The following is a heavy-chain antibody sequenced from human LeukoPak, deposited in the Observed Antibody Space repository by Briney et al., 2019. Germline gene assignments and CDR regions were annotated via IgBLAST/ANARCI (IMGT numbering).Heavy chain of an antibody. V-gene: IGHV3-64*01. D-gene: IGHD3-3*01. Sequence: PGGSLRLSCAASGFTFSNYAMHWVRQAPGKGLEYVSGISSNGGSTYYVKSVEGRFIISRDNSKNTLYLQMGSLRPEDMAVYYCARGNYDFWSGYYEGYYYYYMDVWGKGTTVTVSS. CDR3: ARGNYDFWSGYYEGYYYYYMDV. CDR2: ISSNGGST. CDR1: GFTFSNYA. J-gene: IGHJ6*03.